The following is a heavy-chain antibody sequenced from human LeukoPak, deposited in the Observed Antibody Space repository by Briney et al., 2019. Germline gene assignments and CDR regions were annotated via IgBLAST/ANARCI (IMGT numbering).Heavy chain of an antibody. Sequence: ASVKVSCKVSGYTLTELSMHWVRQAPGKGLEWMGGFDPEDGETIYAQKFQGRVTMTEDTSTDTAYMELSSLRSEDTAVYYCATQMLVVTALDVLSNWFDPWGQGTLVTVSP. D-gene: IGHD2-21*02. J-gene: IGHJ5*02. CDR1: GYTLTELS. V-gene: IGHV1-24*01. CDR3: ATQMLVVTALDVLSNWFDP. CDR2: FDPEDGET.